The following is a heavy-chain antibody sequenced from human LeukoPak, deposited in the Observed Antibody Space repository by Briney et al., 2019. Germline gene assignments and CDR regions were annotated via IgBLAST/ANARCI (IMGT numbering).Heavy chain of an antibody. D-gene: IGHD4/OR15-4a*01. CDR1: GDSISSSNW. V-gene: IGHV4-4*02. CDR3: ARGRLWLDY. J-gene: IGHJ4*02. CDR2: IYHSGST. Sequence: SGTLSLTCGVSGDSISSSNWWRWVRQPPGKGLEWIAEIYHSGSTNYNPSLKSRVSISVDKSKNQFSLKVTSVTAADTAVYYCARGRLWLDYWGQGTLVTVSS.